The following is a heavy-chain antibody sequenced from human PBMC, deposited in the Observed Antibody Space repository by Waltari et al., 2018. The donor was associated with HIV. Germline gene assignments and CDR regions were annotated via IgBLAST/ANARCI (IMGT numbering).Heavy chain of an antibody. D-gene: IGHD5-18*01. J-gene: IGHJ5*02. CDR2: IYYSGST. Sequence: QVQLQESGPGLVKPSQTLSLTCTVSGGSISSGGYYWSWIRQHPGKGLEWIGYIYYSGSTYYNPSLKNRVTISVDTSKNQCALKLSSVTAADTAVYYCARAGGYSFQYNWFDPWGQGTLVTVSS. CDR3: ARAGGYSFQYNWFDP. V-gene: IGHV4-31*03. CDR1: GGSISSGGYY.